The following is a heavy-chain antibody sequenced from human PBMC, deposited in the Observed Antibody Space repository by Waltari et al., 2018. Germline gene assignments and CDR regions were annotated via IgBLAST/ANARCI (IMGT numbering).Heavy chain of an antibody. CDR3: ARWVKTAAGTPLGFDY. CDR1: GGALNGYH. J-gene: IGHJ4*02. CDR2: INHSGST. V-gene: IGHV4-34*01. Sequence: QVQLTQCGAVRWKPAAPLSPTCAGYGGALNGYHWRCSRPPPGKGLEWIGEINHSGSTNYNPSLKSRVTISVDTSKNQFSLKLSSVTAADTAVYYCARWVKTAAGTPLGFDYWGQGTLVTVSS. D-gene: IGHD6-13*01.